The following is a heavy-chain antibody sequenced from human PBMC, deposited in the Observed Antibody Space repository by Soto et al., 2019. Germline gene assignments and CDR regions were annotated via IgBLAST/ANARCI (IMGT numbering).Heavy chain of an antibody. Sequence: SETLSLTCTVSGESIISSDFYWGWVRQPPGKGLEWIGSIFYLGSSYYNPSLKSRVTMSVDTSKNQFSLRLRSVTAADTALYFCARHSLALRKNNWFDPWGQGMMVTVSS. CDR3: ARHSLALRKNNWFDP. V-gene: IGHV4-39*01. CDR2: IFYLGSS. CDR1: GESIISSDFY. J-gene: IGHJ5*02. D-gene: IGHD3-3*02.